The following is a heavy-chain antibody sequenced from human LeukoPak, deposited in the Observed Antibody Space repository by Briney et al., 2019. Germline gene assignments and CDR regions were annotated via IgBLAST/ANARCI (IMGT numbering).Heavy chain of an antibody. CDR2: IKSKTDGGTT. CDR3: TTSHRGV. Sequence: GGSLRLSCAASGFSFNSDWMDWVRQAPGKGLEWVGRIKSKTDGGTTDHAEPVKGRFTISRDDSRNMLYLQMNSLKTEDTAVYYCTTSHRGVWGQGTMVTVSS. CDR1: GFSFNSDW. J-gene: IGHJ3*01. V-gene: IGHV3-15*07.